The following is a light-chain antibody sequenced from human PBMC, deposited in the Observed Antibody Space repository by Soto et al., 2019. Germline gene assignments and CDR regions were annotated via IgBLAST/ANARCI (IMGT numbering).Light chain of an antibody. CDR1: QSVNSN. CDR3: QQYSKWPIT. V-gene: IGKV3-15*01. Sequence: EMVLTQSPAILSVSPGESATLSCRASQSVNSNYLDWYQQHPGQPPRLLIYGISTSATGIPARFSVSGSGTEFSLTISSLQSEDFAVYYCQQYSKWPITFGQGTRLEIK. CDR2: GIS. J-gene: IGKJ5*01.